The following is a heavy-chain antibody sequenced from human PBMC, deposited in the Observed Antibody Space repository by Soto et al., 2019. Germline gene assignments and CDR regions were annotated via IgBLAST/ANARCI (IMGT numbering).Heavy chain of an antibody. V-gene: IGHV5-51*01. CDR2: IYPGDSDT. Sequence: GESLKISCKGSGYSFTSYWIGWVRQMPGKGLEWMGIIYPGDSDTRYSPSFQGQVTISADKSISTAYLQWSSLKASDTAMYYCARRESAVVAAIDYYGMDVWGQGNTVTVAS. D-gene: IGHD2-15*01. J-gene: IGHJ6*02. CDR1: GYSFTSYW. CDR3: ARRESAVVAAIDYYGMDV.